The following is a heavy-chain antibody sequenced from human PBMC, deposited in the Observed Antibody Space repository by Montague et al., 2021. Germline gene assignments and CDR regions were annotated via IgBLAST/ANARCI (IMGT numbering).Heavy chain of an antibody. D-gene: IGHD2-15*01. CDR1: GGSISSASYY. Sequence: SETLSLTCTVSGGSISSASYYWGWIRQPPGKGLEFIGVIYYNGTTYHNPSLKSRVTVSMDTFKNQFSLKLSSVTAADTAVYYCARSLYCRGGSRYSGFDPWGQGTLVTASS. CDR2: IYYNGTT. V-gene: IGHV4-39*01. J-gene: IGHJ5*02. CDR3: ARSLYCRGGSRYSGFDP.